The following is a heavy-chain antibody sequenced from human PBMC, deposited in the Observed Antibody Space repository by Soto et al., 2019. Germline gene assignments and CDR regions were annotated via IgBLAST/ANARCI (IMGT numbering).Heavy chain of an antibody. CDR1: GGSISSGGYY. CDR3: ARSRVAARRFDWFDP. D-gene: IGHD6-6*01. J-gene: IGHJ5*02. CDR2: IYYSGST. V-gene: IGHV4-31*03. Sequence: PSETLSLTCTVSGGSISSGGYYWSWIRQHPGKGLEWIGYIYYSGSTYYNPSLKSRVTISVDTSKNQFSLKLSSVTAADTAVYYCARSRVAARRFDWFDPWGQGTLVTVSS.